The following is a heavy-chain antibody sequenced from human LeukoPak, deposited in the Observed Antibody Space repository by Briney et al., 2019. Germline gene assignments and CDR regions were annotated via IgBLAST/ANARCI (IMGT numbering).Heavy chain of an antibody. CDR2: IYYSGST. CDR3: ARLRVSGLAVLGFDY. CDR1: GGSISSYY. D-gene: IGHD3-16*01. J-gene: IGHJ4*02. V-gene: IGHV4-59*01. Sequence: PSETLSLTCTVSGGSISSYYWSWIRQPPGKGLEWIGYIYYSGSTNYHPSLKSRVTISVDTSKNQFSLKLSSVTAADTAVYYCARLRVSGLAVLGFDYWGQGTLVTVSS.